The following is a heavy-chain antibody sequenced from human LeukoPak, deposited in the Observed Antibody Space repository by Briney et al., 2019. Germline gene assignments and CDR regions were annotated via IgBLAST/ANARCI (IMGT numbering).Heavy chain of an antibody. CDR1: GFTFSRYE. CDR3: ARDGYSSPYDY. D-gene: IGHD6-13*01. CDR2: ISSSGSTI. V-gene: IGHV3-48*03. J-gene: IGHJ4*02. Sequence: PGGSLRLSCAASGFTFSRYEMNWVRQAPGKGLEWVSYISSSGSTIYYVDSVKGRFTISRDNAKNSLYLQMNSLRAEDTAVYYCARDGYSSPYDYWGQGTLVTVSS.